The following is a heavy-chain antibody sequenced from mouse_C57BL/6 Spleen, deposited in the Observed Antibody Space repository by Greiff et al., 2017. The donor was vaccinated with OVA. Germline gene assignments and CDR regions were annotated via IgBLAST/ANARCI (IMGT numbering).Heavy chain of an antibody. CDR1: GYTFTSYW. CDR3: AGPPTVVATCDD. V-gene: IGHV1-64*01. Sequence: QVQLQQPGAELVKPGASVKLSCKASGYTFTSYWMHWVKQRPGQGLEWIGMIHPNSGSTKYNEKFKSKATLTVDKSSSTAYMQLSSLTSEDSAVYYCAGPPTVVATCDDWGQGTTRTVSS. J-gene: IGHJ2*01. CDR2: IHPNSGST. D-gene: IGHD1-1*01.